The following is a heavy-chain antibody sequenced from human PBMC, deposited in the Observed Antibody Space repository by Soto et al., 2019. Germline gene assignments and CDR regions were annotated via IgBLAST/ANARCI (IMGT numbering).Heavy chain of an antibody. CDR1: GFTFSSYW. J-gene: IGHJ5*02. D-gene: IGHD3-9*01. CDR3: ARTGYYDIFWFDP. V-gene: IGHV3-7*03. CDR2: IKQDGSEK. Sequence: GGSLRLSCAASGFTFSSYWMSWVRQAPGKGLEWVANIKQDGSEKYYVDSVKGRFTISRDNAENSLYLQMNSLRAEDTAVYYCARTGYYDIFWFDPWGQGTLVTVSS.